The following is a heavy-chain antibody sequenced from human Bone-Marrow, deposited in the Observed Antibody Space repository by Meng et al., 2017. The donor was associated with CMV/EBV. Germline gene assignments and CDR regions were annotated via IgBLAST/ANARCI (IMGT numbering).Heavy chain of an antibody. D-gene: IGHD1-1*01. J-gene: IGHJ5*02. Sequence: GSLRLSCTVSGGSISSYYWSWIRQPPGKGLEWIGYIYYSGSTNYNPSLKSRVTISVDTSKNQFSLKLSSVTAADTAVYYCARGGLKGAHSAVPTTDWFDPWGQGTLVTVSS. CDR3: ARGGLKGAHSAVPTTDWFDP. CDR1: GGSISSYY. V-gene: IGHV4-59*12. CDR2: IYYSGST.